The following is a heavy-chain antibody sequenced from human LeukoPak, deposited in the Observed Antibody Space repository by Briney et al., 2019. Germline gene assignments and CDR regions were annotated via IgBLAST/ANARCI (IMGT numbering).Heavy chain of an antibody. Sequence: PGGSLRLSCGASGFSFSSSSMNWVRQAPGKGLEWVSSISSGSSYIYYADSVKGRFTISRDNAKNSLYLQMNSLRAEDTAVYYCARSMTTVTTIDYWGQGTLVTVSS. CDR2: ISSGSSYI. CDR1: GFSFSSSS. J-gene: IGHJ4*02. V-gene: IGHV3-21*01. D-gene: IGHD4-17*01. CDR3: ARSMTTVTTIDY.